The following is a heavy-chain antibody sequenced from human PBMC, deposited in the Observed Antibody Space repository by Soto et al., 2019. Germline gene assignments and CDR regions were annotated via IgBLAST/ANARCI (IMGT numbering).Heavy chain of an antibody. D-gene: IGHD6-13*01. CDR3: ASSHAGAHITAAVH. CDR1: GGSIGGGGGS. J-gene: IGHJ4*02. CDR2: IYHSGST. V-gene: IGHV4-30-2*01. Sequence: SETLCLTCAVSGGSIGGGGGSWSWIRQPPGKGLEWIGYIYHSGSTYYNPSLKSRVTISVDRSKNQFSLKLSSVTAADTAVYYCASSHAGAHITAAVHWGQGTLVTVSS.